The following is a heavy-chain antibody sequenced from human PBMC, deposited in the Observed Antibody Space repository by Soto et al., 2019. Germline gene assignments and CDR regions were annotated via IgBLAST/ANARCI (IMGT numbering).Heavy chain of an antibody. CDR1: GGTFSSYT. J-gene: IGHJ6*02. CDR3: ARDTSPYYDTPYGMDV. V-gene: IGHV1-69*08. CDR2: IIPILGIA. D-gene: IGHD3-9*01. Sequence: QVQLVQSGAEVKKPGSSVKVSCKASGGTFSSYTISWVRQAPGQGLEWMGRIIPILGIANYAQKFQGRVTSTADKSTSTAYMELSSLRSEDTAVYYCARDTSPYYDTPYGMDVWGQGTTVTVSS.